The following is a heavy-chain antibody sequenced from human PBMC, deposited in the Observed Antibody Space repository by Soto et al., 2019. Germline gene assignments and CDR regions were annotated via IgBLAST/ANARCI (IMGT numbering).Heavy chain of an antibody. CDR3: ARGLVGTVSEYYMDV. Sequence: ASVKVSCKASGYTFTSYGISWVRQAPGQGLEWMGWISAYNGNTNYAQKLQGRVTMTTDTSTSTDYMELRRLRSDDTAVYFCARGLVGTVSEYYMDVWGKGTTVTVSS. J-gene: IGHJ6*03. D-gene: IGHD4-4*01. CDR1: GYTFTSYG. CDR2: ISAYNGNT. V-gene: IGHV1-18*01.